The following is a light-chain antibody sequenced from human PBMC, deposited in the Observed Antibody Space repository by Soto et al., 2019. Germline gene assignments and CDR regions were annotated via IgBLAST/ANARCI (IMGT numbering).Light chain of an antibody. J-gene: IGKJ4*01. CDR2: WAS. CDR3: QQNYSTPRT. CDR1: QRGLDSSINNNQ. Sequence: DIVMTQSPDSLAVSLDERATINCKSSQRGLDSSINNNQLAWYQQNPGQPPKLLIYWASTRESGVPDRFSGSGAGTAFPITSSSLHAEYVAIYYCQQNYSTPRTFGGGTKVEIK. V-gene: IGKV4-1*01.